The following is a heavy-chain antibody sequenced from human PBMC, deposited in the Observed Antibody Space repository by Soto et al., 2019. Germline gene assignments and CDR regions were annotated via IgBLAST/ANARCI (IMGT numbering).Heavy chain of an antibody. D-gene: IGHD6-19*01. CDR3: AKERSSGWSFDY. V-gene: IGHV3-23*01. Sequence: GGSMRLSCAASGFTFSTYAMNWVRQAPGKGLEWVSGISGSGDSTYYADSVKGRFTVSRDNSKNTLYLQMNSLRAEDTAVFYCAKERSSGWSFDYWGQGTLVTVSS. CDR1: GFTFSTYA. CDR2: ISGSGDST. J-gene: IGHJ4*02.